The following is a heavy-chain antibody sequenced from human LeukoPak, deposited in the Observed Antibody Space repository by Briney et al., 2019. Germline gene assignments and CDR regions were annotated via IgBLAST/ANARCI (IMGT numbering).Heavy chain of an antibody. V-gene: IGHV4-39*07. CDR2: IYYSGST. J-gene: IGHJ4*02. D-gene: IGHD3-22*01. CDR1: GGSISSSSYY. Sequence: PSETLSLTCTVSGGSISSSSYYWGWIRQPPGKGLEWIGSIYYSGSTYYNPSLKSRVTMSIDTSKNQFSLKLSSVTAADTAVYYCARDGAPSGYYYVYWGQGTLVTVSS. CDR3: ARDGAPSGYYYVY.